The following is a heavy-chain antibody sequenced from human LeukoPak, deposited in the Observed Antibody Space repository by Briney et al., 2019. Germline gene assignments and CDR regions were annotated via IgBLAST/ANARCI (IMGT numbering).Heavy chain of an antibody. CDR1: GYTFTSYG. D-gene: IGHD4-23*01. Sequence: GASVKVSCKASGYTFTSYGISWVRQAPGQGLEWMGWISAYNGNTNCAQKLQGRVTMTTDTSTSTAYMELRSLRSDDTAVYYCASPGPYGGNDAFDIWGQGTMVTVSS. J-gene: IGHJ3*02. V-gene: IGHV1-18*01. CDR3: ASPGPYGGNDAFDI. CDR2: ISAYNGNT.